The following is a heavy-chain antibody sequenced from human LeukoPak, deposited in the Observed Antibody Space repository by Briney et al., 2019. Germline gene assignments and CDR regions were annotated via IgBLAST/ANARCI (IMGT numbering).Heavy chain of an antibody. J-gene: IGHJ5*02. CDR1: GDTFTAYY. Sequence: GASVKVSCKASGDTFTAYYMHWVRQAPGQGLEWMGLINPSGSDTVYAQKFQGRLTMTRDMSTSTDYMELSSLRFDDTAVYYCARDNSVGDTAWWSDPWGQGTLVTVSS. CDR2: INPSGSDT. D-gene: IGHD1-26*01. CDR3: ARDNSVGDTAWWSDP. V-gene: IGHV1-46*01.